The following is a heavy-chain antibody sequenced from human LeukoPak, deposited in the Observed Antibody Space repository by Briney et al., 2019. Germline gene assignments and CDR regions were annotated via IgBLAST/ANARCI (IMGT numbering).Heavy chain of an antibody. D-gene: IGHD5-18*01. J-gene: IGHJ6*02. V-gene: IGHV4-59*08. CDR1: GGSISSYY. CDR2: IYYSGST. Sequence: SETLSLTCTVSGGSISSYYWSWIRQPPGKGLEWIGYIYYSGSTNYNPSLKSRVTISVDTSKNQFSLKLSSVTAADTAVYYCARSPAGGSYVSAYYYCGMDVWGQGTTVTVSS. CDR3: ARSPAGGSYVSAYYYCGMDV.